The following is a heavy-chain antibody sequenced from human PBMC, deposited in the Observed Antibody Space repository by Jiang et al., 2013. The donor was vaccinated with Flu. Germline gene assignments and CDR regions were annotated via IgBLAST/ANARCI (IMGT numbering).Heavy chain of an antibody. V-gene: IGHV2-5*01. CDR3: ARRVIAAGFDS. D-gene: IGHD2-21*01. CDR1: GFSLTDYGVG. CDR2: IHWNDAD. Sequence: TFSGFSLTDYGVGVGWIRQPPGKAPEWLAVIHWNDADHYRSSLRSRVTITKDISNNQLVLTMTNMGPVDTGTYFCARRVIAAGFDSWGQGTLVTVSS. J-gene: IGHJ4*02.